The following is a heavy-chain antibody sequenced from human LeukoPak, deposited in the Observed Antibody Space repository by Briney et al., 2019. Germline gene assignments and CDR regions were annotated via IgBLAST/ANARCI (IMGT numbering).Heavy chain of an antibody. Sequence: SETLSLTCTVSGGSISSCYWSWIRQPPGKGLECIGYISYSGSTNYNPSLKSRVTISVDRSKNQFSLKLSSVTAADTAMYYCARHVSGDYAWLDVWGQGTTVTVSS. CDR1: GGSISSCY. V-gene: IGHV4-59*08. CDR3: ARHVSGDYAWLDV. D-gene: IGHD4-17*01. J-gene: IGHJ6*02. CDR2: ISYSGST.